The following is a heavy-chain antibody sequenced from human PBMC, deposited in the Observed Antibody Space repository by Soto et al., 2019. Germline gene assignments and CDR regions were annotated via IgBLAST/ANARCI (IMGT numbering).Heavy chain of an antibody. Sequence: GASVRVSCKGAGYIFSNYYMHWVRQAPGQGLEWMGIINPSGDSTSYAQEFQGRVTMTRETSTSTLYMELSSLRSEDTAVYYCARATRSGSPHFDHWGQGTLVTVSS. CDR2: INPSGDST. CDR1: GYIFSNYY. D-gene: IGHD5-12*01. J-gene: IGHJ4*02. V-gene: IGHV1-46*01. CDR3: ARATRSGSPHFDH.